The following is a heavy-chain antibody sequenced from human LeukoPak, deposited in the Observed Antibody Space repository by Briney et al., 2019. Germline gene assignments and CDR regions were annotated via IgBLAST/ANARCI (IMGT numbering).Heavy chain of an antibody. Sequence: GGSLRLSCEASGFTLSNYWMYWVRQAPGKGVVWVSRIDNDGSSTIYADSVRGRFTISRDNAKNTLYLQMNSLRADDTAVYYCTRRRDREGFDMWGQGTMVTVSS. CDR2: IDNDGSST. D-gene: IGHD1-14*01. J-gene: IGHJ3*02. CDR1: GFTLSNYW. CDR3: TRRRDREGFDM. V-gene: IGHV3-74*01.